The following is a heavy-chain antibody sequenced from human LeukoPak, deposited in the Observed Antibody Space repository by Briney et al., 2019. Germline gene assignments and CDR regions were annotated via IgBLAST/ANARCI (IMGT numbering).Heavy chain of an antibody. CDR2: IYYSGST. J-gene: IGHJ4*02. D-gene: IGHD6-19*01. V-gene: IGHV4-59*08. Sequence: PSETLSLTCTVSGGSISSYYWSWIRQPPGKGLEWIGYIYYSGSTNYNPSLKSRVTISVDTSKNKFSLKLSSVTAADTAVYYCTRLAGYSSGWPYYFDYWGQGTLVTVSS. CDR1: GGSISSYY. CDR3: TRLAGYSSGWPYYFDY.